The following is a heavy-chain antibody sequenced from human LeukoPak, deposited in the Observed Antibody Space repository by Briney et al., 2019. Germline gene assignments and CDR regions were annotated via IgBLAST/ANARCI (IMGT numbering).Heavy chain of an antibody. CDR2: IFYSGST. D-gene: IGHD5-24*01. J-gene: IGHJ4*02. Sequence: SSETLSLTCTVSSGSISTSNYYWGWVRQPPGKALEWIGNIFYSGSTYYSPSLKSRVTISLDTSRNQFSLKLSSVTAADTAVYYCARLGRDGYNFPGYFDYWGQGTLVTVSS. V-gene: IGHV4-39*07. CDR1: SGSISTSNYY. CDR3: ARLGRDGYNFPGYFDY.